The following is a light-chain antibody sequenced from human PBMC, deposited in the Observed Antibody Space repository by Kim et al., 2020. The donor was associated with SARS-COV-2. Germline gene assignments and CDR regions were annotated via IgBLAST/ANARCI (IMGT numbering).Light chain of an antibody. CDR3: QQYGSSPLT. CDR1: QSVSSSY. CDR2: GAS. J-gene: IGKJ4*01. V-gene: IGKV3-20*01. Sequence: VLTQSPGTLSLSPGERATLSCRASQSVSSSYLAWYQQKPGQAPRLLIYGASSRATGIPDRFSGSGSGTDFTLTISRLEPEDFAVYYCQQYGSSPLTFGGGTKVDI.